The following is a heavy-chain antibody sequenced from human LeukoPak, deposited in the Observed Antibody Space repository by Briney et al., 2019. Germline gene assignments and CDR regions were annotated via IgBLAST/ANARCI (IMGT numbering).Heavy chain of an antibody. CDR2: INPNSGGT. Sequence: ASVKVSCKASGYTFTGYYMHWVRQATGQPLEWMGWINPNSGGTNYAQKFQGRVTMTRDTSISTAYMELSRLRSDDTAVYYCASVFGHYVGGEFDYWGQGTLVTVSS. V-gene: IGHV1-2*02. CDR3: ASVFGHYVGGEFDY. J-gene: IGHJ4*02. CDR1: GYTFTGYY. D-gene: IGHD4-23*01.